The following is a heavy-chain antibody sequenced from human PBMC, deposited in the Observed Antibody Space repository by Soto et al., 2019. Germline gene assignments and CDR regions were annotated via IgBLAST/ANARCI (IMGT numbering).Heavy chain of an antibody. V-gene: IGHV4-59*01. D-gene: IGHD1-26*01. CDR1: GASISTYY. Sequence: LSLTCTVSGASISTYYWNWIRQPPGKGLEWIGYINYSGSTNYNPSLKSRVTISVDTSKNQFSLKLTSVTAADTALYYCARGGGYHDYWGQGTVVTVSS. J-gene: IGHJ4*02. CDR3: ARGGGYHDY. CDR2: INYSGST.